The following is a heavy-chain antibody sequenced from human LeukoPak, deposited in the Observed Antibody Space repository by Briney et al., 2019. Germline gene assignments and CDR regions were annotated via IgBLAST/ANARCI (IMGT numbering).Heavy chain of an antibody. CDR3: ARHSKTPGIAAAGTMGMGDY. CDR2: IIPILGIA. CDR1: GGTFSSYA. V-gene: IGHV1-69*04. Sequence: GASVKVSCKASGGTFSSYAISWVRQAPGQGLEWMGRIIPILGIANYAQKFQGRVTITADKSTSTAYMELSSLRSEDTAVYYCARHSKTPGIAAAGTMGMGDYWGQGTLVTVSS. D-gene: IGHD6-13*01. J-gene: IGHJ4*02.